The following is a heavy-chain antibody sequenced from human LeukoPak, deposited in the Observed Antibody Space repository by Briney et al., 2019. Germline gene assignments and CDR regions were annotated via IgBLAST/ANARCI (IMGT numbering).Heavy chain of an antibody. D-gene: IGHD3-16*02. Sequence: ASVKVSCKASGYTFTSYGISWVRQAPGQGLEWMGWISAYNGSTNYAQKLQGRVTMTTDTSTSTAYMELRSLRSDDTAVYYCAGDGRGVWGSYRRALFDYWGQGTLVTVSS. V-gene: IGHV1-18*01. J-gene: IGHJ4*02. CDR1: GYTFTSYG. CDR2: ISAYNGST. CDR3: AGDGRGVWGSYRRALFDY.